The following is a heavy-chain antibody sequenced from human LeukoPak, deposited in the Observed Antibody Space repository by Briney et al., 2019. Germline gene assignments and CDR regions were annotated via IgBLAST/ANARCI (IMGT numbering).Heavy chain of an antibody. J-gene: IGHJ4*02. CDR1: GFTFGNYW. CDR3: TRDSDSSRYTIDY. V-gene: IGHV3-74*01. D-gene: IGHD3-22*01. Sequence: PGGSLRLSCAASGFTFGNYWMHWVRQAPGKGLVWVSRINSDGSSTSHADSVKGRFTISRDNAKNTLYLQMNSLRAEDTAVYYCTRDSDSSRYTIDYWGQGALVTVSS. CDR2: INSDGSST.